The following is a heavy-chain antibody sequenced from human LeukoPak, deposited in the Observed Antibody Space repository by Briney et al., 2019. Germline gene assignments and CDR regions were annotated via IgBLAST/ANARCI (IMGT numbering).Heavy chain of an antibody. V-gene: IGHV5-51*01. CDR3: ARRVGTSWHFDY. CDR1: GYSFSTYW. Sequence: PRESLKISCEASGYSFSTYWIVWVRQMPGKGLEWMGNIYPGDSDTRYSPSFQGQVTISADKSISTAYLQWSSLKASDTAIYYCARRVGTSWHFDYWGQGTLVTVSS. D-gene: IGHD6-13*01. CDR2: IYPGDSDT. J-gene: IGHJ4*02.